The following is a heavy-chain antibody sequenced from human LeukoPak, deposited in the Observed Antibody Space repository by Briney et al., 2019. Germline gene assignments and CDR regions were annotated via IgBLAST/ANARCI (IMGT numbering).Heavy chain of an antibody. CDR3: ARAGQYCGGDCFYFDY. V-gene: IGHV1-69*04. CDR2: IIPIFGIA. CDR1: GGTFSSYA. D-gene: IGHD2-21*02. Sequence: SVKVSCKASGGTFSSYAISWVRQAPGQGLEWMGRIIPIFGIANYAQKFQGRVTITADKSTSTAYMELSSLRSEDTAVYYCARAGQYCGGDCFYFDYWCQGTLVTVSS. J-gene: IGHJ4*02.